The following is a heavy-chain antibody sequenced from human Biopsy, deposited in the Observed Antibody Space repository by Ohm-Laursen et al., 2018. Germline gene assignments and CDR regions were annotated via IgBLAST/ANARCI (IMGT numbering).Heavy chain of an antibody. D-gene: IGHD2-15*01. V-gene: IGHV4-4*07. CDR1: GGSISSYY. J-gene: IGHJ3*01. CDR2: IYTSGST. CDR3: ARVEDCSGDNCPRLAFDL. Sequence: PGTLSLTCAVSGGSISSYYWNWIRQPAGKGLEWIGRIYTSGSTTFNPSLKSRVTMSIDTSKNQFSLRLSSVTAADTAVYYCARVEDCSGDNCPRLAFDLWGQGTTVIVSS.